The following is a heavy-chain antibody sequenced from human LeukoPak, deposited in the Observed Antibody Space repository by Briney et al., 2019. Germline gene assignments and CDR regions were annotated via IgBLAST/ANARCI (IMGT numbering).Heavy chain of an antibody. CDR2: ISSSSSYI. V-gene: IGHV3-21*03. D-gene: IGHD3-9*01. CDR3: TTLRRYFDWTIPAYYYYYYMDV. J-gene: IGHJ6*03. Sequence: PGGSLRLSCAASGFTFSSYSMNWVRQAPGKGLEWVSSISSSSSYIYYADSVKGRFTISRDNAKKSLYLQMNSLKTEDTAVYYCTTLRRYFDWTIPAYYYYYYMDVWGKGTTVTVSS. CDR1: GFTFSSYS.